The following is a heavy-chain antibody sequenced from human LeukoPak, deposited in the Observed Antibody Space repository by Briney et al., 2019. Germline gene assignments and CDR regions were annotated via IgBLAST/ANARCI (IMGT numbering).Heavy chain of an antibody. CDR3: ARGEWEPNWFDP. J-gene: IGHJ5*02. CDR2: IYTSGYT. Sequence: SETLSLTCTVSGGSIGSGSYYWSWIRQPAGKGLEWIGRIYTSGYTNYNPSLKSRVTISVDTSKNQFSLKLSSVTAADTAVYYCARGEWEPNWFDPWGQGTLVTVSS. CDR1: GGSIGSGSYY. D-gene: IGHD1-26*01. V-gene: IGHV4-61*02.